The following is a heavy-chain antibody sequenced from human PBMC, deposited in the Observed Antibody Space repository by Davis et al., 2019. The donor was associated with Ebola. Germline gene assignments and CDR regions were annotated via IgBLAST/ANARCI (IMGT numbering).Heavy chain of an antibody. CDR3: ARGHNYAHEY. Sequence: ASVKVSCKASGYTFTNYNIHWMRQAPGQGLEWMGRITSNSGGTNYAQKFQGRVTVTRDTSISPAYMELSSLRYDDTADYYCARGHNYAHEYWGQGTLVTVSS. CDR2: ITSNSGGT. D-gene: IGHD4-11*01. V-gene: IGHV1-2*06. CDR1: GYTFTNYN. J-gene: IGHJ4*02.